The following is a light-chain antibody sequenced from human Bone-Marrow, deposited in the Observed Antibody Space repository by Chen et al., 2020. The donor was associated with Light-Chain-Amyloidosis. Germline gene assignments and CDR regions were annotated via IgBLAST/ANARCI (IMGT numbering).Light chain of an antibody. CDR2: AAA. V-gene: IGKV3-20*01. Sequence: EIVLTQSPGTLSLSPGERATLSCRASQSVSISYLAWYQQKPGQAPRLLIYAAASRATVIPDRFSGSGSGTDFTLTISRLEPEDFAVYYCQQYGSSGYTFGQGTRLEIK. CDR3: QQYGSSGYT. J-gene: IGKJ2*01. CDR1: QSVSISY.